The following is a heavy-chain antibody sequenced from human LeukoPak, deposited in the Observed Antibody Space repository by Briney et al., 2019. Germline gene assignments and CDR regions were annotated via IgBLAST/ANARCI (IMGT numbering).Heavy chain of an antibody. V-gene: IGHV3-30*03. CDR1: GFTFSSYG. J-gene: IGHJ4*02. D-gene: IGHD6-13*01. Sequence: GGSLRLSCAASGFTFSSYGMHWVRQAPGKGLEWVAVISYDGSNKYYADSVKGRLTISRDNSKNTLYLQMNSLRAEDTAVYYCARDLTYSTDGSVYFDYWGQGTLVTVSS. CDR2: ISYDGSNK. CDR3: ARDLTYSTDGSVYFDY.